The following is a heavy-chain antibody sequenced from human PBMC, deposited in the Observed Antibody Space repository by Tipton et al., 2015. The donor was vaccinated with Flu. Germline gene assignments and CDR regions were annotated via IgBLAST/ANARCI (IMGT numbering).Heavy chain of an antibody. J-gene: IGHJ4*02. CDR3: AVFKNPGH. V-gene: IGHV3-7*01. CDR2: INEDGSTT. CDR1: GFIFSNYW. D-gene: IGHD2-21*01. Sequence: GSLRLSCAASGFIFSNYWMLWVRQAPGKGLEWVANINEDGSTTYYVDSVKGRFTISRDNARNSVFLQMNSLRAEDTALYYCAVFKNPGHWGQGTLVTVFS.